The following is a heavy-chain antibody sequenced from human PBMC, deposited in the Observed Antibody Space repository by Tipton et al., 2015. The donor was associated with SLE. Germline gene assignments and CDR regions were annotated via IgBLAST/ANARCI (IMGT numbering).Heavy chain of an antibody. V-gene: IGHV4-59*01. CDR3: ARDQGGILDY. J-gene: IGHJ4*02. D-gene: IGHD3-16*01. CDR2: IYNVGST. CDR1: GGSISSYY. Sequence: TLSLTCTVSGGSISSYYWSWIRQPPGKGLDWIGYIYNVGSTNYNPSLKSRLTISVDMSKNQFSLKLSSVTAADAAVYYCARDQGGILDYWGQGTLVTVSS.